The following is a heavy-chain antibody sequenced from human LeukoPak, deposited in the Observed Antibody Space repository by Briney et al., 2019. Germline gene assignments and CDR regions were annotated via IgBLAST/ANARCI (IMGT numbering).Heavy chain of an antibody. V-gene: IGHV4-39*01. D-gene: IGHD1-7*01. J-gene: IGHJ6*03. Sequence: PSETLSLTCAVYGGSISSSSYYWGWIRQPPGKGLEWIGSIYYSGSTYYNPSLKSRVTISVDTSKNQFSLKLSSVTAADTAVYYCASWNYGSYYYYYYMDVWGKGTTVTVSS. CDR3: ASWNYGSYYYYYYMDV. CDR2: IYYSGST. CDR1: GGSISSSSYY.